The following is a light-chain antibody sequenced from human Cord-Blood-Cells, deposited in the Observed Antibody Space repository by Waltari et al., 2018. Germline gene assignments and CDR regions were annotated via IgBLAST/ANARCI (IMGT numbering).Light chain of an antibody. CDR2: KDS. J-gene: IGLJ1*01. V-gene: IGLV3-25*03. CDR1: AMPKHY. CDR3: QSADSSGTYV. Sequence: SYALPQPPSVPVSPVQTARMSGSGDAMPKHYVDWYQQKPGQSPVLVIYKDSERPSGYPERFSGSSSGTTVTLTISGVQAEDEADYYCQSADSSGTYVFGTGTKVTVL.